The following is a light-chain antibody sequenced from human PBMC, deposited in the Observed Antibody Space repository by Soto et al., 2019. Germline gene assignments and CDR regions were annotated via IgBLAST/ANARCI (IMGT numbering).Light chain of an antibody. CDR3: QYYGDSPPVT. V-gene: IGKV3-20*01. Sequence: EIVLTQSPGTLSLSPGERATLSCRASQSISSNYLAWYQQKPGQAPRLLIYAASSWATGIPDRFSGSGSGTDFTLTINRLEPEDFAVYYCQYYGDSPPVTFGGGTKVEIK. J-gene: IGKJ4*01. CDR1: QSISSNY. CDR2: AAS.